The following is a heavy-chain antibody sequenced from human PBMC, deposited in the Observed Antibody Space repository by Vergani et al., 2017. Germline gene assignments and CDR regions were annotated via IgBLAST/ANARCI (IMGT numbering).Heavy chain of an antibody. V-gene: IGHV3-53*02. D-gene: IGHD4-23*01. Sequence: EVQLVETGGGLIQPGGSLRLSCAASGFTVSSNYMSWVRQAPGKGLEWVSVIYSGGSTYYADSVKGRFTISRDNSKNTLYLQMNSLRAEDTAVYYCAREYGGNLFRAFDIWGEGRMVTVSS. J-gene: IGHJ3*02. CDR3: AREYGGNLFRAFDI. CDR2: IYSGGST. CDR1: GFTVSSNY.